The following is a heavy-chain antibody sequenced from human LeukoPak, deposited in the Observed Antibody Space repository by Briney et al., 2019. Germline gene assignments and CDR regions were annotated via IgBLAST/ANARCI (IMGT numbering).Heavy chain of an antibody. CDR3: ARVPRSYYYYYYMDV. CDR2: IYYSGSS. Sequence: PSETLSLTCNVSGGSISGYHWSWIRQPPGKGLEWLGYIYYSGSSNYNPSLKGRVTISADTSKNQFSLKLSPVTAADTAVYYCARVPRSYYYYYYMDVWGKGTTVTVSS. V-gene: IGHV4-59*01. J-gene: IGHJ6*03. CDR1: GGSISGYH.